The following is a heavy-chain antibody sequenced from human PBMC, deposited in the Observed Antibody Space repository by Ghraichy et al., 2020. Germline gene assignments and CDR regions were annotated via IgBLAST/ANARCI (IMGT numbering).Heavy chain of an antibody. CDR3: ASGYFDNHYFDY. V-gene: IGHV4-59*01. Sequence: SETLSLTCTVSGGSISSYYWSWIRQPPGKGLEWIGYIYYSGSTNYNPSLKSRVTISVDTSKNQFSLKLSSVTAADTAVYYCASGYFDNHYFDYWGQGTLVTVSS. CDR1: GGSISSYY. J-gene: IGHJ4*02. D-gene: IGHD3-9*01. CDR2: IYYSGST.